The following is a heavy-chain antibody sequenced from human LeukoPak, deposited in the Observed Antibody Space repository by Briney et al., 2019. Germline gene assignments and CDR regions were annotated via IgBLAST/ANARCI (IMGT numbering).Heavy chain of an antibody. Sequence: PGGSLRLSCAASGFTFSSYAMSWVRQAPGKGLEWVSAISGSGGSTYYADSVKGQFTISRDNSKNTLYLQMNSLRAEDTAVYYCAKGPDSSSRYAFDYWGQGTLVTVSS. J-gene: IGHJ4*02. V-gene: IGHV3-23*01. CDR2: ISGSGGST. D-gene: IGHD6-13*01. CDR1: GFTFSSYA. CDR3: AKGPDSSSRYAFDY.